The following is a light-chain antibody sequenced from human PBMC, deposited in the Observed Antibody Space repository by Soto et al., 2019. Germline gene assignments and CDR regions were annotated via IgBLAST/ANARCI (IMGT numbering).Light chain of an antibody. CDR1: QSISSY. Sequence: DIQVTQSPSSLSASVGDRVTITCRASQSISSYLNWYQQKPGKAPKLLIYAASSLQSGVPSRFSGSGSGTDFTLTISSLQPEDFATYYCQQSYTTPGTFGHGTKLEIK. CDR2: AAS. V-gene: IGKV1-39*01. CDR3: QQSYTTPGT. J-gene: IGKJ2*01.